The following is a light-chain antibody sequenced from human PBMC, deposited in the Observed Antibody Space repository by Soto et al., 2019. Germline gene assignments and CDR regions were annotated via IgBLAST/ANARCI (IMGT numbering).Light chain of an antibody. V-gene: IGKV1-5*03. CDR2: KAS. J-gene: IGKJ1*01. CDR3: QQYNSYLWT. CDR1: QSISSW. Sequence: DIPMTQSPSTLSASVGDRVTITSRASQSISSWLAWYQQKPGKAPKLLIYKASSLESGVPSRFSGSGSGTEFTLTISSLQPDDFATYYCQQYNSYLWTFGQGTKVEIK.